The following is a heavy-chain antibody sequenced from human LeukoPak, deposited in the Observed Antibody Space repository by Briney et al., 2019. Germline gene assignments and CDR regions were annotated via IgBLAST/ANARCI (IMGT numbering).Heavy chain of an antibody. Sequence: SETLSLTCAVSGRSISSGGYSWSWIRQPPGKGLEWIGYIYHSGSTYYNPSLKSRVTISVDRSKNQFSLKLSSVTAADTAVYYCVRTSIAARRANAFDIWGQGTMVTVSS. CDR2: IYHSGST. CDR1: GRSISSGGYS. D-gene: IGHD6-6*01. J-gene: IGHJ3*02. CDR3: VRTSIAARRANAFDI. V-gene: IGHV4-30-2*01.